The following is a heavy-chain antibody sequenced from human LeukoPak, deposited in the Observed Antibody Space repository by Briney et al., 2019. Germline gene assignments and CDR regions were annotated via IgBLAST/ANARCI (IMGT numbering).Heavy chain of an antibody. D-gene: IGHD7-27*01. CDR2: ISAGGDNT. CDR1: GFTFSSYA. J-gene: IGHJ4*02. Sequence: GGSLRLSCAASGFTFSSYAMSWVRQAPEKGLEWVSTISAGGDNTYYADSVKGRFTISRDNSKKTLYLQMNSLRAEDTAVYYCASHDNWGSGGIDYWGQGTLATVSS. V-gene: IGHV3-23*01. CDR3: ASHDNWGSGGIDY.